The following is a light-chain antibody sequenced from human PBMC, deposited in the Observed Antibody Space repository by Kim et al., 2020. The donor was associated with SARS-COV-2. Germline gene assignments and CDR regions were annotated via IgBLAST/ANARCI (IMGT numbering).Light chain of an antibody. CDR2: EVS. V-gene: IGLV2-23*02. CDR1: SIEGGGYNL. Sequence: QMFTNSVTGNSIEGGGYNLVTWDQHNPGKVPKLMIYEVSKRLSGVSNRFSGSKSGNTASLTISGLQAEDEADYYCCSYAGSSTSVVFGGGTQLTVL. J-gene: IGLJ2*01. CDR3: CSYAGSSTSVV.